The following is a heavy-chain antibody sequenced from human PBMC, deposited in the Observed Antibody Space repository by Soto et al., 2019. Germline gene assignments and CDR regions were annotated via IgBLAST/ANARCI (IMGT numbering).Heavy chain of an antibody. CDR2: IYSGGST. CDR1: GFTVSSNY. D-gene: IGHD2-21*02. Sequence: GGSLRLSCAASGFTVSSNYMSWVRQAPGKGLEWVSVIYSGGSTYYADSVKGRFTISRDNSKNTLYLQMNSLRAEDTAVYYCARSIVVVTDRGAFDIWGQGTMVTVSS. J-gene: IGHJ3*02. CDR3: ARSIVVVTDRGAFDI. V-gene: IGHV3-66*01.